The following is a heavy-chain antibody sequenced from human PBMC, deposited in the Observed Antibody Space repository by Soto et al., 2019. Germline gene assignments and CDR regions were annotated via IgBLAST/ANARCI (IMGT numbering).Heavy chain of an antibody. J-gene: IGHJ2*01. Sequence: EVQLVESGGGLVKPGGSLRLSCAASGFTFSSYSMNWVRQAPGKGLEWVSSISSSSSYIYYADSVKGRFTISRDNAKNSLYLQMNSLRAEDTAVYYCARDRNLLWFGELPGTYYWYFDLWGRGTLVTVSS. D-gene: IGHD3-10*01. CDR2: ISSSSSYI. CDR3: ARDRNLLWFGELPGTYYWYFDL. V-gene: IGHV3-21*01. CDR1: GFTFSSYS.